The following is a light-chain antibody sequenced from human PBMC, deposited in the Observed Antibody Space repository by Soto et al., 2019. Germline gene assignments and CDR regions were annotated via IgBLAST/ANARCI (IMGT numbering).Light chain of an antibody. CDR2: SAS. J-gene: IGKJ4*02. V-gene: IGKV1-39*01. Sequence: DIQMTQSPSPLSASVGDRVTITCRASQSIRGYVNWYRHKSGKAPDLLIYSASSLQDGVPSRFSGTGYGTQFTFTISSLQPEDIATYFCQQSYDFPRTFGEGTKVDIK. CDR3: QQSYDFPRT. CDR1: QSIRGY.